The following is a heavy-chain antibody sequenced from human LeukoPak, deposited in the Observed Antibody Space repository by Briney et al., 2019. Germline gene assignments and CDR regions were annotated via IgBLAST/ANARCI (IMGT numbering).Heavy chain of an antibody. CDR2: ISGSGGST. CDR1: GFTFSNYA. CDR3: STLTSRGLSDS. Sequence: GGSLRLSCAASGFTFSNYAMTWVRQAPGKGLEWVSAISGSGGSTYYADSVKGRFTISRDNFKNMLYLQMNSLKSEDTAVYYCSTLTSRGLSDSWGQGTLVTVSS. D-gene: IGHD4-11*01. V-gene: IGHV3-23*01. J-gene: IGHJ4*02.